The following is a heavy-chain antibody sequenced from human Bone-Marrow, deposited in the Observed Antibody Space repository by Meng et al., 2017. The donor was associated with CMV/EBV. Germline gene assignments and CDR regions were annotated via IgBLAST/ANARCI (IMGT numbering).Heavy chain of an antibody. J-gene: IGHJ4*02. CDR1: GFTFSSYW. CDR3: ARNLKAVALDY. D-gene: IGHD6-19*01. V-gene: IGHV3-7*01. Sequence: GESLKISCAASGFTFSSYWMSWVRQAPGKGLEWVANIKQDGSEKYYVDSVKGRFTISRDNAKNSLYLQMDSLRAEDTAVYYCARNLKAVALDYWGQGTLVTVSS. CDR2: IKQDGSEK.